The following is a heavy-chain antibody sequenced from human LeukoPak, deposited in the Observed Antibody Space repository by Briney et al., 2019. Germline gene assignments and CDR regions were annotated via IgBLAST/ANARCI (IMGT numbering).Heavy chain of an antibody. CDR2: ISSSSSYI. Sequence: TGGSLRLSCAASGFTFSSYEMNWVRQAPGKGLEWVSSISSSSSYIYYADSVKGRFTISRDNAKNSLYLQMNSLRAEDTAVYYCARAGDIVVVVAETGFDYWGQGTLVTVSS. D-gene: IGHD2-15*01. J-gene: IGHJ4*02. CDR1: GFTFSSYE. V-gene: IGHV3-21*01. CDR3: ARAGDIVVVVAETGFDY.